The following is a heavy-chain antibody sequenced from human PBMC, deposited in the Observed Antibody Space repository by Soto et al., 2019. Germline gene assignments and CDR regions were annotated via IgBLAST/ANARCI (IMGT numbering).Heavy chain of an antibody. CDR1: GFTFSSYS. CDR3: ARVSRTAERY. Sequence: PGGSLRLSCAASGFTFSSYSMNWVRQAPGKGLEWVSYISSSSSTIYYADSVKGRFTIFRDNAQNSLYLQMNSLRVEDTAVYYCARVSRTAERYWGPGTLVTVSS. V-gene: IGHV3-48*01. J-gene: IGHJ4*02. D-gene: IGHD2-2*01. CDR2: ISSSSSTI.